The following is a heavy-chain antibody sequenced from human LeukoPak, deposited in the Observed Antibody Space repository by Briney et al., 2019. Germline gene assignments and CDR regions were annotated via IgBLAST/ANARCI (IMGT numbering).Heavy chain of an antibody. J-gene: IGHJ4*02. D-gene: IGHD1-26*01. V-gene: IGHV3-23*01. CDR3: AKGGSGSYYPT. Sequence: GGSLRLSCAASGFXXXXXAMXXVXXXPGXXXXXXXXIXDDGGSTYYAASAKGRFTISRDNSQSTLYLQMRSLRAEDTAVYYCAKGGSGSYYPTWGQGTLVTVSS. CDR2: IXDDGGST. CDR1: GFXXXXXA.